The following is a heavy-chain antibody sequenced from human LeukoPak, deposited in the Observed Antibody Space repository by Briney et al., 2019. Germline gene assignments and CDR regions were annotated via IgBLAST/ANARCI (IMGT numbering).Heavy chain of an antibody. CDR2: INHSGST. D-gene: IGHD6-13*01. V-gene: IGHV4-34*01. J-gene: IGHJ6*02. CDR1: GGSFSGYY. Sequence: SETLSLTCAVYGGSFSGYYWSWIRQPPGKGLEWIGEINHSGSTNYNPSLKSRVTIPVDTSKNQFSLKLRPVTPADTAVDYCERAIRWIVSSMGLGNYYYYYGMDVWGQGTTVTVSS. CDR3: ERAIRWIVSSMGLGNYYYYYGMDV.